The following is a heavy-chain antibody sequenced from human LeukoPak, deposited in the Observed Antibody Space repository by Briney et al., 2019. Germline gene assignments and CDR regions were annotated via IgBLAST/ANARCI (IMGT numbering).Heavy chain of an antibody. CDR2: IYPGDSDT. CDR3: ARGPDIAVAGAYYYYMDV. CDR1: GYSFTSYW. Sequence: GESLKISCKGSGYSFTSYWIGWVRQMPGKGLEWMGIIYPGDSDTRYSPSFQGQVTISADKSISTAYLQWSSLKASDTAMYYCARGPDIAVAGAYYYYMDVWGKGTTVTISS. V-gene: IGHV5-51*01. J-gene: IGHJ6*03. D-gene: IGHD6-19*01.